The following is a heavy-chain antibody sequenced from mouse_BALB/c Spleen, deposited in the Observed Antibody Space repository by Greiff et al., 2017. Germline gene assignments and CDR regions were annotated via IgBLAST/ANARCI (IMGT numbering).Heavy chain of an antibody. CDR3: ARGQGYPYYAMDY. CDR2: ISSGGST. V-gene: IGHV5-6-5*01. CDR1: GFTFSSYA. Sequence: EVQRVESGGGLVKPGGSLKLSCAASGFTFSSYAMSWVRQTPEKRLEWVASISSGGSTYYPDSVKGRFTISRDNARNILYLQMSSLRSEDTAMYYCARGQGYPYYAMDYWGQGTSVTVSS. J-gene: IGHJ4*01. D-gene: IGHD3-1*01.